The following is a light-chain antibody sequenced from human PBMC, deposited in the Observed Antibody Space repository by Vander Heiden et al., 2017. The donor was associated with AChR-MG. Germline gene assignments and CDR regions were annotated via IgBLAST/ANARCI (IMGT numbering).Light chain of an antibody. CDR3: CSYAGSYTLV. J-gene: IGLJ2*01. CDR2: DVS. CDR1: SSDVGCYNY. Sequence: QSALTQPRSVAGSPGQSVTISCTGTSSDVGCYNYGSWYQQHPVKAPKLSIYDVSKRPSGVPDCFSGSKSGNTASRTISGLQAEDEAYYYCCSYAGSYTLVFGGGTKLTVL. V-gene: IGLV2-11*01.